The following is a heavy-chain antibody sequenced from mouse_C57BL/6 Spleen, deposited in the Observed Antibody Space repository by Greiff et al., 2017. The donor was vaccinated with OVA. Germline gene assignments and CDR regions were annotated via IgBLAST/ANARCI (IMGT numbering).Heavy chain of an antibody. V-gene: IGHV5-17*01. CDR2: ISSGSSTI. Sequence: EVKLVESGGGLVKPGGSLKLSCAASGFTFSDYGMHWVRQAPEKGLEWVAYISSGSSTIYYADTVQGRFTISRDNAKNTLFLQMTSLRSEDTAMYYCARSTGDYYAMDYWGQGTSVTVSS. CDR3: ARSTGDYYAMDY. CDR1: GFTFSDYG. J-gene: IGHJ4*01.